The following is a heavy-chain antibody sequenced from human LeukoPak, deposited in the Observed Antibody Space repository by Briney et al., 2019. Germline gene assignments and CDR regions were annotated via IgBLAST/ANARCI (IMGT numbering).Heavy chain of an antibody. CDR1: GGSFSGYY. J-gene: IGHJ4*02. CDR2: INHSGST. D-gene: IGHD6-19*01. Sequence: PSETLSLTCAVYGGSFSGYYWSWIRQPPGKGLEWIGEINHSGSTNYNPSLKSRVTISVDTSKNQFSLKLSSVTAADPAVYYCATRIAVAGSLDYWGQGTLVTVSS. CDR3: ATRIAVAGSLDY. V-gene: IGHV4-34*01.